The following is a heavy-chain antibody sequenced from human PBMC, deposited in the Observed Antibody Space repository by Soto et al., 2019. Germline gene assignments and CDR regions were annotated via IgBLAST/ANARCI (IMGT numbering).Heavy chain of an antibody. D-gene: IGHD3-3*01. CDR1: GFTFSSYS. Sequence: PGGSLRLSCAASGFTFSSYSMNWVRQAPGKGLEWVSYISSSSSTIYYADSVKGRFTISRDNAKNSLYLQMNSLRAEDTAVYYCARDGVPLKLYDFWSGYYMFAYWXQGTLVTVSS. CDR3: ARDGVPLKLYDFWSGYYMFAY. J-gene: IGHJ4*02. V-gene: IGHV3-48*01. CDR2: ISSSSSTI.